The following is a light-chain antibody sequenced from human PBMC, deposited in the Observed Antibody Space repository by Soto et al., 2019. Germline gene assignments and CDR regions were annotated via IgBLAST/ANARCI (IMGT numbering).Light chain of an antibody. Sequence: EIGVTQSLATLSVSPGERVTLSCRASQSVRSNLAWYQQKPGQAPRLLIYGASTRATGIPARFSGSGYGSDFTLTISSLEPEDFAVYYCQQHNNWPPITFGQGTRLEIK. CDR2: GAS. CDR3: QQHNNWPPIT. V-gene: IGKV3-15*01. CDR1: QSVRSN. J-gene: IGKJ5*01.